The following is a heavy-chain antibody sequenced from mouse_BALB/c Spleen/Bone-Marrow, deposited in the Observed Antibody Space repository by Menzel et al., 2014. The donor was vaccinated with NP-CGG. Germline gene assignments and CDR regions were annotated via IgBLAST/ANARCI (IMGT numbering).Heavy chain of an antibody. CDR1: GYAFTSYN. Sequence: VQLQQSGAELVKPGASVKVSCKASGYAFTSYNMYWVKQSHGKSLEWIGYIDPYNGGTSYNQKFKGKATLTVDKSSSTVYMHLNSLTSEDSAVYYCARIGIGNIGGAYWGQGTLVTVSA. CDR2: IDPYNGGT. CDR3: ARIGIGNIGGAY. J-gene: IGHJ3*01. V-gene: IGHV1S135*01. D-gene: IGHD4-1*01.